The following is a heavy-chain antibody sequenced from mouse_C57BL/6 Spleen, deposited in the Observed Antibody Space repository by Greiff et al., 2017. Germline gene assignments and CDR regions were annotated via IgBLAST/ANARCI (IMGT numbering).Heavy chain of an antibody. J-gene: IGHJ2*01. Sequence: DVKLVESGGGLVKPGGSLKLSCAASGFTFSSYAMSWVRQTPEKRLEWVATISDGGSYTYYPDNVKGRFTISRDNAKNNLYQQMSHLKSEDTAMYYCARGGITPVLVFDYWGQGTTLTVSS. CDR2: ISDGGSYT. V-gene: IGHV5-4*03. D-gene: IGHD1-1*01. CDR3: ARGGITPVLVFDY. CDR1: GFTFSSYA.